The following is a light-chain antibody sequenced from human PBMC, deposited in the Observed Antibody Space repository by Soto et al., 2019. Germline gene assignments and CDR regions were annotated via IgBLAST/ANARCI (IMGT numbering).Light chain of an antibody. CDR1: QSVSSY. V-gene: IGKV3-11*01. CDR2: DAS. CDR3: QQRSNWPRFT. Sequence: EIVLTQSPATLSLSPGERATLSCRASQSVSSYLAWYQQKPGQAPRLLIYDASNRATGIPARFSGSGSGTDFTLTISSLEPEGFAVYYFQQRSNWPRFTFGPGTKVYIK. J-gene: IGKJ3*01.